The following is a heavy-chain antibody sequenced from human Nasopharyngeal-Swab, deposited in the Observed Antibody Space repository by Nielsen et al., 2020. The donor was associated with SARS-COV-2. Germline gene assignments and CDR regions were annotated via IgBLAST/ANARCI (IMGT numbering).Heavy chain of an antibody. V-gene: IGHV4-39*02. D-gene: IGHD2-2*01. J-gene: IGHJ6*02. CDR1: GASISSNDFY. CDR2: ITRSGHT. CDR3: ARLPGYCIGNSCSGHYVMDV. Sequence: SETLSLTCTVSGASISSNDFYWGWIRQPPGKGLEWIGGITRSGHTFYNPSVQSRITISADTSKNHFSLKLTSVTAADTAVYYCARLPGYCIGNSCSGHYVMDVWGQGTTVAVSS.